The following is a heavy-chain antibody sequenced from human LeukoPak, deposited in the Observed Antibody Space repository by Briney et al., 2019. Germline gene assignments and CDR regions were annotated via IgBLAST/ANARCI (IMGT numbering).Heavy chain of an antibody. J-gene: IGHJ6*03. V-gene: IGHV4-59*02. D-gene: IGHD3-3*01. CDR3: ARAQEEDFWSGYPELLSYYMDD. Sequence: SETLSLTCTVSGGSVSSYSWSWIRQPPGKGLEWIGDIYNRGHTNYNPSLESRVSMSVDTSKNQFSLKLRSVTAADTAVYYCARAQEEDFWSGYPELLSYYMDDWGKGTTVAVSS. CDR2: IYNRGHT. CDR1: GGSVSSYS.